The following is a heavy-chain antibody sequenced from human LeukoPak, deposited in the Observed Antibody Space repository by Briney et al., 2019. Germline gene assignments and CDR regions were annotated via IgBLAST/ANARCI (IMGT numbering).Heavy chain of an antibody. CDR2: INHSGST. CDR3: ARADVLLWFGESLTDYGMDV. V-gene: IGHV4-34*01. D-gene: IGHD3-10*01. Sequence: SETLSLTCAVYGGSFSGYYWSWIRQPPGKGLEWIGEINHSGSTNYNPSLKSRVTISVDTSKNQFSLTLSSVTAADTAVYYCARADVLLWFGESLTDYGMDVWGQGTTVTVSS. CDR1: GGSFSGYY. J-gene: IGHJ6*02.